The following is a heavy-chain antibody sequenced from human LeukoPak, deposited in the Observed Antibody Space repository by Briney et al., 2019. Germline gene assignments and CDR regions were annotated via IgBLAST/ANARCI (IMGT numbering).Heavy chain of an antibody. CDR1: GASITSGLYY. D-gene: IGHD2-2*01. CDR2: INTSGT. J-gene: IGHJ4*02. Sequence: SQTLSLTCTVSGASITSGLYYWNWIRQPAGKGLEWIGRINTSGTNYNPSLKSRVTISVDSSRNQFSLRLRSVSAADTAVYYCARWKSGEFCSSTTCYGPGFEYWGQGTLVTVSS. CDR3: ARWKSGEFCSSTTCYGPGFEY. V-gene: IGHV4-61*02.